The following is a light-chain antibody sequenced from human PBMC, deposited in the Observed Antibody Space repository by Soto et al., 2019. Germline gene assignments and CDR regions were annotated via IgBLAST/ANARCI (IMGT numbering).Light chain of an antibody. CDR2: ETS. CDR1: QGIGDT. V-gene: IGKV3-15*01. CDR3: QQVYSYPRT. Sequence: EVVRRQSPATLSVSPGEGATLSCRASQGIGDTLAWYQHKPGQTPRLLIYETSTRATGVPTRFSGSGSGTDFTLTSSRLEPEDFATYYCQQVYSYPRTFGQGTRLEIK. J-gene: IGKJ5*01.